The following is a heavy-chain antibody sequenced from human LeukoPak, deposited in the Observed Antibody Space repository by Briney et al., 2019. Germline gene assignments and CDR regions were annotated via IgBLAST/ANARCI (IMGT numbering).Heavy chain of an antibody. CDR1: GFTFSDAW. CDR3: TTGIDIIQVDQQVPFDY. V-gene: IGHV3-15*01. J-gene: IGHJ4*02. D-gene: IGHD3-3*01. Sequence: KTGGSLRPSCTGSGFTFSDAWMTWVRQAPGKGLEWVGRIIKRTEGGATDYAAAVKDRFIMSRDDSKNTLFLHMNSLRTEDTAVYYCTTGIDIIQVDQQVPFDYWGQGVMVTVSS. CDR2: IIKRTEGGAT.